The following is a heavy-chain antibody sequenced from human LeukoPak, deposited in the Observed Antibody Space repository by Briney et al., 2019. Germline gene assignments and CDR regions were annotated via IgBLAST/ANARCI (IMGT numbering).Heavy chain of an antibody. CDR2: INHSGNT. D-gene: IGHD6-19*01. CDR1: GGSFSGYY. Sequence: PSETLSLTCAVYGGSFSGYYWGWIRQPPGKGLEWIGEINHSGNTNYNPSLKSRVTISVDTSKNQFSLKLSSVTAADTAVYYCARESREPIAVAGIDYWGQGTLVTVSS. CDR3: ARESREPIAVAGIDY. V-gene: IGHV4-34*01. J-gene: IGHJ4*02.